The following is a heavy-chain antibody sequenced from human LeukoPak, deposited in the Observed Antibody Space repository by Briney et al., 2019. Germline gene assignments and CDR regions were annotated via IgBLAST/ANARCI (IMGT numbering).Heavy chain of an antibody. J-gene: IGHJ4*02. D-gene: IGHD6-13*01. CDR2: TSAYNGNT. CDR3: AREPGYSSSWYEGFDY. V-gene: IGHV1-18*01. Sequence: GASVKVSCKASGYTFTSYGISWVRQAPGQGLEWMGWTSAYNGNTNYAQKLQGRVTMTTDTSTSTAYMELRSLRSDDTAVYYCAREPGYSSSWYEGFDYWGQGTLVTVSS. CDR1: GYTFTSYG.